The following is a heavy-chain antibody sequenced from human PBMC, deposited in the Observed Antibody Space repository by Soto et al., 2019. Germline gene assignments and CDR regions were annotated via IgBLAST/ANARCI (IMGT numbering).Heavy chain of an antibody. J-gene: IGHJ4*02. CDR3: ARGLYYYDSRGYWGY. CDR2: ISSSSSTI. Sequence: GTLRLSSTASGFTFSSYSMHWVRQAPGKGLEWVSYISSSSSTIYYADSVKGRFTISRDNAKNSLYLQMNSLRDEDTAVYYCARGLYYYDSRGYWGYWGQGT. V-gene: IGHV3-48*02. CDR1: GFTFSSYS. D-gene: IGHD3-22*01.